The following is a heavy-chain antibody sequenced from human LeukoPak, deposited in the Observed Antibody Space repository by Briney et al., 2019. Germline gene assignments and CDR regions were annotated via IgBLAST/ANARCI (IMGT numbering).Heavy chain of an antibody. CDR3: ARDWRPYYYDSSGYFAFDI. CDR2: IIPIFGTA. V-gene: IGHV1-69*13. J-gene: IGHJ3*02. CDR1: GGTFSSYA. D-gene: IGHD3-22*01. Sequence: SVTVSCKASGGTFSSYAISWVRQAPGQGLEWMGGIIPIFGTANYAQKFQGRVTITADESTSTAYMELSSLRSEDTAVYYCARDWRPYYYDSSGYFAFDIWGQGTMVTVSS.